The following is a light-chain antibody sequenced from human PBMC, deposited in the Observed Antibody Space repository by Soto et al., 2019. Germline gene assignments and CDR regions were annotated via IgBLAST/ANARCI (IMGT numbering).Light chain of an antibody. CDR1: SSHVGGYNF. J-gene: IGLJ1*01. Sequence: QSALTQPPSASGSPGQSVTISCTGTSSHVGGYNFVSWYQHHPGKAPKLIIYEVSKRPSGVPNRFSGSKSGNTASLTVSGLQAEDEADYYCNSYAGSNIYVFGSGTKLTVL. CDR2: EVS. CDR3: NSYAGSNIYV. V-gene: IGLV2-8*01.